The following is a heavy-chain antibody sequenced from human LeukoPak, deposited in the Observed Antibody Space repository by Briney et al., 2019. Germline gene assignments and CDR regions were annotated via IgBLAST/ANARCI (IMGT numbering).Heavy chain of an antibody. CDR3: VRRTRVAMPNALDLISDF. CDR2: ITDGGRT. D-gene: IGHD2-2*01. V-gene: IGHV4-34*01. J-gene: IGHJ4*02. CDR1: GDSFSCHY. Sequence: PSETLSLTCAVYGDSFSCHYWSWIRQPPGKGLEWIGEITDGGRTSYSPSLKSRATISIVPSQSQFSLQLDSVTAADTAIYYCVRRTRVAMPNALDLISDFWGQGTLVTVSS.